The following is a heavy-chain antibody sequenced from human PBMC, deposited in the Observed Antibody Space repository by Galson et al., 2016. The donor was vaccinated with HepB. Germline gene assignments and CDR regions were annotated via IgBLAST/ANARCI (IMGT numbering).Heavy chain of an antibody. V-gene: IGHV3-48*03. Sequence: SLRLSCAASGFTFRDYEMNWVRQPPGKGPEWISYISASASTTHYAGSVKGRFSISRDNTKNSPYLQMDSLRAEDTAGYYCAREVGIVAVPGLDPGYGMDVWGQGTTVTVSS. CDR1: GFTFRDYE. CDR2: ISASASTT. J-gene: IGHJ6*02. CDR3: AREVGIVAVPGLDPGYGMDV. D-gene: IGHD2-2*01.